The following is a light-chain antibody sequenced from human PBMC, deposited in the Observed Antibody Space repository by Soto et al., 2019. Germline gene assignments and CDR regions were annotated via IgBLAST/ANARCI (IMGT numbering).Light chain of an antibody. CDR1: SSNIGSNT. CDR3: AAWDDSLNGRV. J-gene: IGLJ3*02. Sequence: QSVLTQPPSASGTPGQRVTISCSGSSSNIGSNTVNWYQQVPGTAPKLLIYRKNQRPSGVPDRFSGSKSGTSTSLAISGLQSEDEAYYYCAAWDDSLNGRVFGGGTKLTVL. CDR2: RKN. V-gene: IGLV1-44*01.